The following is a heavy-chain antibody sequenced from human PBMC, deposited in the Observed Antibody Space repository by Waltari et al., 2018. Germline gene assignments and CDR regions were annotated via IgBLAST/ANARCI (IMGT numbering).Heavy chain of an antibody. CDR2: INVSGDDT. CDR1: GFTFSSHA. J-gene: IGHJ4*02. V-gene: IGHV3-23*01. D-gene: IGHD1-26*01. CDR3: AKARVVGDRGYFDY. Sequence: EVQLLESGGGLVQPGGSLRLSCAASGFTFSSHATTWVRQAAGKGLEWVSTINVSGDDTFYADSVRGRFTISRDNSKNTLYLQMNSLRNEDTAVYYCAKARVVGDRGYFDYWGQGTLVTVSS.